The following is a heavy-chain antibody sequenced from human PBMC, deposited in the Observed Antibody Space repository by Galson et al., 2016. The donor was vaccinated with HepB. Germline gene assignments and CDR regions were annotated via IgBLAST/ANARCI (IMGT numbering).Heavy chain of an antibody. CDR3: VHRGRMGNFGGVMGGCFDT. CDR1: GFSLTTSGMS. Sequence: PALVTPTQTLTLTCPISGFSLTTSGMSVGWIRQPPNTALELVGLFYWDADKLFRTSLKNRLPITKDSSKNLVVPSLTNMEPLEKGTYYSVHRGRMGNFGGVMGGCFDTWGQGVLVTVSS. V-gene: IGHV2-5*02. D-gene: IGHD3-16*01. J-gene: IGHJ4*02. CDR2: FYWDADK.